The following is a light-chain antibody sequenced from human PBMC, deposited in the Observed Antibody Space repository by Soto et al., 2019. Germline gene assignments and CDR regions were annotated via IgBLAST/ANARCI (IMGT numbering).Light chain of an antibody. CDR2: DAS. CDR3: QQRSNWPPIT. CDR1: QSVSSY. J-gene: IGKJ5*01. V-gene: IGKV3-11*01. Sequence: EIVLTQSPATLSWSPGERATLSCTYSQSVSSYLAWYQQTPGQPPRLLIYDASNRATGIPARFSGSGSGTDFTLTISSLEAEDFAVYFCQQRSNWPPITFGQGTRLEN.